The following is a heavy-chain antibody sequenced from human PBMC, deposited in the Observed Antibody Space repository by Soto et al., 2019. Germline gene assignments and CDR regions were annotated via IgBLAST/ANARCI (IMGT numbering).Heavy chain of an antibody. D-gene: IGHD1-1*01. CDR1: GFTFSSYA. CDR3: AREFVSRAGNGADYFDY. J-gene: IGHJ4*02. Sequence: PGGSLRLSCAASGFTFSSYAMHWVRQAPGKGLEWVAVISYDGSNKYYADSVKGRFTISRDNSKNTLYLQMNSLRAEDTAVYYCAREFVSRAGNGADYFDYWGQGTLVTVSS. CDR2: ISYDGSNK. V-gene: IGHV3-30-3*01.